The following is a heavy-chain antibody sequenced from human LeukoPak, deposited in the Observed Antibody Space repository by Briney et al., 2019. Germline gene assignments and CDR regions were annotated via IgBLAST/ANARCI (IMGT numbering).Heavy chain of an antibody. Sequence: GGSLRLSCAASAFTVSNHDMAWVRQAPGQGLEWVSLVSSSGDRTYYANSVKGRFTISRDNSKNTLYLQMNSLRADDTAVYYCGNPWGSGWYFDLWGRGTLVTVSS. CDR2: VSSSGDRT. CDR3: GNPWGSGWYFDL. J-gene: IGHJ2*01. V-gene: IGHV3-23*01. D-gene: IGHD7-27*01. CDR1: AFTVSNHD.